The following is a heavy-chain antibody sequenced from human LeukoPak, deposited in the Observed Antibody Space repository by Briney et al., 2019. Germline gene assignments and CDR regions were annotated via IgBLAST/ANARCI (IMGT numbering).Heavy chain of an antibody. V-gene: IGHV3-48*03. J-gene: IGHJ4*02. CDR1: GFTFSSSE. Sequence: QTGGSLRLSCAASGFTFSSSEMNWVRQAPGKGLEWVSYISSSGNTIYYADSVKGRFTISRDNAKNSLYLQMNSLRAEDTAVYYCARGGSSFDYWGQGTLVTVSS. CDR2: ISSSGNTI. CDR3: ARGGSSFDY. D-gene: IGHD3-16*01.